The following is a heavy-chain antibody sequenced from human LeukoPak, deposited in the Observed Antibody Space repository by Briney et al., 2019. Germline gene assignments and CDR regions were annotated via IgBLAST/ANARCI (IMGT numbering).Heavy chain of an antibody. CDR3: ARHYSDLGMCDY. D-gene: IGHD7-27*01. V-gene: IGHV5-51*01. CDR1: GYSFTSYW. CDR2: IYPGDSDT. Sequence: GESLKISCKGAGYSFTSYWIGWVRQMPGKGLEWMGIIYPGDSDTRYSPSFQGQVTISADKSISTAYLPWSSLKASDTAMYYCARHYSDLGMCDYWGQGTLVTFSS. J-gene: IGHJ4*02.